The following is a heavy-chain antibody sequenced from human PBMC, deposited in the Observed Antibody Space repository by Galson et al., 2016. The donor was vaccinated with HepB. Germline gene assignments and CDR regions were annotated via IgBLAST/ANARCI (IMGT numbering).Heavy chain of an antibody. Sequence: SETLSLTCTVSGGSVSSSTYYWTWIRQPPGRGLEWIGLSSYREGTNYNPSLQSRVTISVDTSNNQFSLKLNSVTAADTAVYFCARFFGSGTYEALDPWGQGTLVTVSS. J-gene: IGHJ5*02. D-gene: IGHD3-10*01. CDR1: GGSVSSSTYY. V-gene: IGHV4-61*01. CDR2: SSYREGT. CDR3: ARFFGSGTYEALDP.